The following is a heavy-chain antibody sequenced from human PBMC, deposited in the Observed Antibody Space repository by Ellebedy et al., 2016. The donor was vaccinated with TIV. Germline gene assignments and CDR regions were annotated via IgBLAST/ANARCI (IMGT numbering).Heavy chain of an antibody. Sequence: LSLTCAASGFSFNSYAMSWVRQAPGKGLEWVSTISNTGSRTYYADSVEGRFIISRDNSKATLDLQMNNLRAEDTAVYFCARDRTPGDGYWVFDYWGQGTLVTVSS. D-gene: IGHD5-18*01. V-gene: IGHV3-23*01. CDR1: GFSFNSYA. J-gene: IGHJ4*02. CDR2: ISNTGSRT. CDR3: ARDRTPGDGYWVFDY.